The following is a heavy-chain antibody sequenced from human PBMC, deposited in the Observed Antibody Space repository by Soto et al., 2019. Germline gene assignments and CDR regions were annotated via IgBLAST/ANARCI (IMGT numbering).Heavy chain of an antibody. CDR3: ARGPLSLYSADSR. Sequence: ASVKVSCKASGYTFTSYAMNWVRQAPGQRLEWMGWINGGNGDTKYSQRFQDRVTITRDTSANTVYMELSSLTSEDTAIYYCARGPLSLYSADSRWGRGTPVTVSS. CDR1: GYTFTSYA. J-gene: IGHJ4*02. D-gene: IGHD6-13*01. CDR2: INGGNGDT. V-gene: IGHV1-3*01.